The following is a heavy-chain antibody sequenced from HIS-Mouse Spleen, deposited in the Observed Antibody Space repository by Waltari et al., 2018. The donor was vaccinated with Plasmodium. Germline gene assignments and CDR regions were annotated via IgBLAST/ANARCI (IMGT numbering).Heavy chain of an antibody. D-gene: IGHD6-19*01. CDR1: GFTFSSYG. J-gene: IGHJ4*02. V-gene: IGHV3-30*18. Sequence: QVQLVESGGGVVQPGRSLRLSCAASGFTFSSYGMHWVRQAPGKGLGWVAVISYDGSNKYYADAVKGRFTISRDNSKNTLYLQMNSLRAEDTAVYYCAKEGYSSGVFFFDYWGQGTLVTVSS. CDR3: AKEGYSSGVFFFDY. CDR2: ISYDGSNK.